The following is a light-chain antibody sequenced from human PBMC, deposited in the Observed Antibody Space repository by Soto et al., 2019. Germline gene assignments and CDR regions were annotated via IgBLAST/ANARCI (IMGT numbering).Light chain of an antibody. CDR2: AAS. CDR3: QQSYSTPRT. V-gene: IGKV1-39*01. Sequence: DIQMTQSPSSLSASVGDRVTITCRASQSISTYLNWYQQKVGKAPKLLIYAASSLQRGVPSRFSGSGSGTDFTLNISSLQPDDFATYYCQQSYSTPRTFGQGTKLEIK. J-gene: IGKJ2*02. CDR1: QSISTY.